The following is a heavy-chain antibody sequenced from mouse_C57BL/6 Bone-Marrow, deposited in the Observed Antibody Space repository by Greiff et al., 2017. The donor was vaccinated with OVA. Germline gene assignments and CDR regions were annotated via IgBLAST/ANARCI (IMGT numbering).Heavy chain of an antibody. CDR2: IDPENGDT. CDR3: TTDRSFAY. CDR1: GFNIKDDY. D-gene: IGHD3-3*01. J-gene: IGHJ3*01. V-gene: IGHV14-4*01. Sequence: EVKLMESGAELVRPGASVTLSCTASGFNIKDDYMHWVKQRPEPGLEWIGWIDPENGDTEYASKFQGKATITADTSSNTAYLQLSSLTSEDTAVYYCTTDRSFAYWGQGTLVTVSA.